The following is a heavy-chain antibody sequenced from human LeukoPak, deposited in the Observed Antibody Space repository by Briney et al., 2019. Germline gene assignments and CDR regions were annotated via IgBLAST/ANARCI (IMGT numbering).Heavy chain of an antibody. CDR2: IYYSGST. CDR3: ARSNRYCSGGSCLDWFDP. J-gene: IGHJ5*02. V-gene: IGHV4-59*08. CDR1: GGSLSSYY. Sequence: SETLSLTCTVSGGSLSSYYWSWIRQPPGKGLEWIGYIYYSGSTNYNPSLNSRVTISVDTSKNQFSLKLSSVTAADTAVYYCARSNRYCSGGSCLDWFDPWGQGTLVTVSS. D-gene: IGHD2-15*01.